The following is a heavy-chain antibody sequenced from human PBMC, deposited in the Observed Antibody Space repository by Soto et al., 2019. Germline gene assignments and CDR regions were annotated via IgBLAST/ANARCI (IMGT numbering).Heavy chain of an antibody. Sequence: PGGSLRLSCVASGFFLRDFGMHWVRQAPGKGLEWVSVIWYDGSNTYQGESVKGRFTMSRDNAKNTLYLQMNSLRAEDTAVYYCARDGGDPLTMANAFDIWGQGTMVTVSS. CDR3: ARDGGDPLTMANAFDI. CDR2: IWYDGSNT. J-gene: IGHJ3*02. CDR1: GFFLRDFG. V-gene: IGHV3-33*01. D-gene: IGHD3-10*01.